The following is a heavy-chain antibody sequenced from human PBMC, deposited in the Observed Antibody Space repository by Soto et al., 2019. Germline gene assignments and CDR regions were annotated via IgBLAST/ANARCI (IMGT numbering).Heavy chain of an antibody. Sequence: ASVKVSCKASGYIFTGYIIHWLRQAPGQGLEWMGWVNPYGGGTHYAQKFQARVTFTSDTSISTVYMELSRLTSDDTAMYYCGRDRYGSGSYYSFLGTFCWFDPWGQGTLVTVSS. CDR3: GRDRYGSGSYYSFLGTFCWFDP. D-gene: IGHD3-10*01. J-gene: IGHJ5*02. V-gene: IGHV1-2*02. CDR1: GYIFTGYI. CDR2: VNPYGGGT.